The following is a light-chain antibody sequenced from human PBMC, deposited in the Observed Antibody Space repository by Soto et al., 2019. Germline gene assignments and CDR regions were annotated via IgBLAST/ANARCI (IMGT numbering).Light chain of an antibody. J-gene: IGKJ5*01. CDR1: ESVGSN. CDR2: DAS. CDR3: QQYSSSPS. V-gene: IGKV3-15*01. Sequence: EIVMTQSPVTLSVSPGERATLSCRASESVGSNLAWYQQKPGQPPRLLIYDASMRETGVPARFSGSGSGTEFTLTIGSLQSEDFAVYYCQQYSSSPSFGQGTRLEIK.